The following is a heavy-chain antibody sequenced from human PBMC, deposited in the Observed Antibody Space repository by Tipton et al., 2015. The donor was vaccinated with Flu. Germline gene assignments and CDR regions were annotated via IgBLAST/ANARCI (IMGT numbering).Heavy chain of an antibody. D-gene: IGHD2-21*01. CDR1: GDSVSSNSAA. V-gene: IGHV6-1*01. J-gene: IGHJ5*02. CDR3: ARSNRASCVGSCYSTLRWFDP. Sequence: GLVKPSQTLSLTCAISGDSVSSNSAAWNWIRQSPSRGLEWLGRTYYRSKWYNDYAEFVKSRITIKPDTSKNQFSLQVNSVTPDDTAVYYCARSNRASCVGSCYSTLRWFDPWGQGALVTVSS. CDR2: TYYRSKWYN.